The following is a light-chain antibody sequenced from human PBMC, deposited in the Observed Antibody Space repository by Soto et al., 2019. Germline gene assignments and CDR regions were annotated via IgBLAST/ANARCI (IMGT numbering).Light chain of an antibody. CDR3: QQGFSLPWT. Sequence: DIQVTQSPSSLSASVGDRVTITCRASQDIKNYLYWYQRKPGTAPRLLIYAASILQTGVPSSFSASGSGTEFALNISSLQPGDFGTYYCQQGFSLPWTFGQGTTVEVK. CDR1: QDIKNY. J-gene: IGKJ1*01. V-gene: IGKV1-39*01. CDR2: AAS.